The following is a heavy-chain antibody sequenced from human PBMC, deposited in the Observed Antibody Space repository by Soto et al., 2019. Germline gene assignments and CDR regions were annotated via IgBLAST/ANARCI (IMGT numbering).Heavy chain of an antibody. CDR2: INSDGSST. D-gene: IGHD3-3*01. V-gene: IGHV3-74*01. Sequence: VQLVESGGGLVQPGGSLRLSCAASGFTFSSYWMHWVRQAPGKGLVWVSRINSDGSSTSYADSVTGRFTISRDNAKNTLYLQMNSLRAEDTAVYYCARAEKYYDFWSGYYTSSGWFDPWGQGTLVTVSS. CDR1: GFTFSSYW. J-gene: IGHJ5*02. CDR3: ARAEKYYDFWSGYYTSSGWFDP.